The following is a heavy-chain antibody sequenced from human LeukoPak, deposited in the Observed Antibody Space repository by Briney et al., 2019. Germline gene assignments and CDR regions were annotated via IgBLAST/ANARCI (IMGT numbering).Heavy chain of an antibody. V-gene: IGHV3-21*01. CDR3: ARLAQ. CDR1: GFTFSDYS. J-gene: IGHJ4*02. Sequence: GGSLRLSCAASGFTFSDYSMNWVRQTPRKGLEWVSCISGSGSYIYYADSLRGRFTISRDNAKNSLYLQMNSLRAEDTAVYYCARLAQWGQGTLVTVSS. CDR2: ISGSGSYI.